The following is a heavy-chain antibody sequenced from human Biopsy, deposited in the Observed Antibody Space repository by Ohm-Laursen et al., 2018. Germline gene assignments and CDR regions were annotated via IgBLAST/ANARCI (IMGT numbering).Heavy chain of an antibody. J-gene: IGHJ2*01. D-gene: IGHD3-22*01. CDR2: VYYTGST. CDR3: ARDRGYYSDRTVPGYFDL. CDR1: GDSISSYY. V-gene: IGHV4-59*01. Sequence: PSETLSLTCTVSGDSISSYYWSWIRQPPGKGLEWIGYVYYTGSTDYNRSLQSRVTISVDTSKNHFSLRLRSVTPADTAIYYCARDRGYYSDRTVPGYFDLWGRGTLVTVSS.